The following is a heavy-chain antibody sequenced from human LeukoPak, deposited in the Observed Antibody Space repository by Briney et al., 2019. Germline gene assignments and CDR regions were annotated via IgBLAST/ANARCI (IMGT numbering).Heavy chain of an antibody. Sequence: ASVKVSCKASGYTFTNNYLHWVRQAPGQGLEWMGMIYPRDGSTSYAQNFQGRVTVTRDTSTTTVHMELRGLRSEDTAVYYCARDKEGFDYWGQGTVVTVSS. V-gene: IGHV1-46*01. J-gene: IGHJ4*02. CDR2: IYPRDGST. CDR1: GYTFTNNY. CDR3: ARDKEGFDY.